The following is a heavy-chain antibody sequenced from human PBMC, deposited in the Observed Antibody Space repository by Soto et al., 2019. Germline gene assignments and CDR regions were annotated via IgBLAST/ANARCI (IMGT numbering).Heavy chain of an antibody. D-gene: IGHD3-3*01. CDR3: ARGPQFLEWLLYYFDY. CDR1: GGSISSYY. J-gene: IGHJ4*02. Sequence: PSETLSLTCTVSGGSISSYYWSWIRQPPGKGLEWIGYIYYSGSTNYNPSLKSRVTISVDTSKNQFSLKLSSVTAADTAVYYCARGPQFLEWLLYYFDYWGQGTLVTVSS. CDR2: IYYSGST. V-gene: IGHV4-59*01.